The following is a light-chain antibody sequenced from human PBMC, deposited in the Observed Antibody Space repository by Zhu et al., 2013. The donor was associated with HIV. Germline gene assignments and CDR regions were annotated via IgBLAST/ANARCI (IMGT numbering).Light chain of an antibody. Sequence: DIQMTQSPSSVSASVGDRVTITCRASRDISTWLAWYQQKPGKAPKLLIYGASTLETWVPSRFSGRGSGTDFTLTISSLQPEDVATYSCQQANTFPXTFGGGTKVRDQT. V-gene: IGKV1-12*01. J-gene: IGKJ4*01. CDR1: RDISTW. CDR2: GAS. CDR3: QQANTFPXT.